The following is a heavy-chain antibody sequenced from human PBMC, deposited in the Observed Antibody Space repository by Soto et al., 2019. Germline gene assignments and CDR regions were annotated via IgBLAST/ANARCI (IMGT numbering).Heavy chain of an antibody. CDR3: ARAYYHDGKSKEAFDY. CDR1: GFTFNTYT. Sequence: QVQLVESGGGVVQPGRSLRLSCAASGFTFNTYTMHWARQAPGKVLEWVAVISYDGSITYYGDSVKGRFTISRDNSKKTLFLQMNSLGAEDTAVYYCARAYYHDGKSKEAFDYWGQGTLVTVSS. V-gene: IGHV3-30-3*01. CDR2: ISYDGSIT. J-gene: IGHJ4*02. D-gene: IGHD3-16*01.